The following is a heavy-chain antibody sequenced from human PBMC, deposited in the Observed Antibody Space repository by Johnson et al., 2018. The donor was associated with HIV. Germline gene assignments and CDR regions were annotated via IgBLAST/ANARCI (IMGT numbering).Heavy chain of an antibody. J-gene: IGHJ3*02. CDR3: ARDLAAAGIFRGLSAFDI. D-gene: IGHD6-13*01. CDR2: INWNGGST. Sequence: VQLVESGGGLVQPGGSLRISCAASGFTFDDYGMSWVRQAPGKGLEWVSGINWNGGSTGYADSVKGRFTISRDTAKNSLYLQLNSLRAEDTALYYCARDLAAAGIFRGLSAFDICGQGTLVTVSS. CDR1: GFTFDDYG. V-gene: IGHV3-20*04.